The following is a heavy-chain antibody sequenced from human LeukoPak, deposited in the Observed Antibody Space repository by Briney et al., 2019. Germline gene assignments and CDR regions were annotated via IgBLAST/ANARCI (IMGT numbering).Heavy chain of an antibody. Sequence: KPSETLSLTCTVSGGSISSSSYYWGWIRQPPGKGLEWIGSIYYSGSTYYNPSLKSRVTISVDTSKNQFSLKLSSVTAADTAVYYRARHGVVVVRVYWGQGTLVTVSS. J-gene: IGHJ4*02. CDR3: ARHGVVVVRVY. CDR2: IYYSGST. D-gene: IGHD3-3*01. CDR1: GGSISSSSYY. V-gene: IGHV4-39*01.